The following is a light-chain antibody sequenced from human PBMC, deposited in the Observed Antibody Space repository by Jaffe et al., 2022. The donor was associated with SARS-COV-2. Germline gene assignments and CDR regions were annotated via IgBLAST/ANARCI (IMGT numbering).Light chain of an antibody. V-gene: IGKV4-1*01. CDR2: WAS. CDR1: QSVLYSSNSKNY. Sequence: DIVMTQSPDSLAVSLGERATINCKSNQSVLYSSNSKNYLAWYQQRPGQPPKLLIYWASTRESGVPDRFSGSGSGTDFTLTISSLQAEDVAVYYCQQYYSTPRTFGQGTKVEIK. CDR3: QQYYSTPRT. J-gene: IGKJ1*01.